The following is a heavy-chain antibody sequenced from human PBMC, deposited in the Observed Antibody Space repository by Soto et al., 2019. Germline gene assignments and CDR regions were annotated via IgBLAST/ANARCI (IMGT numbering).Heavy chain of an antibody. D-gene: IGHD2-21*01. CDR1: GGSFAGYY. V-gene: IGHV4-34*01. CDR2: INHSGST. J-gene: IGHJ6*03. Sequence: QVQLQQWCAGLLKPSETLSLTCAVSGGSFAGYYWRWIRQGPGKGLEWIGEINHSGSTNYNPSLNSRFTISVTSNHPFSMNLRSVTAADTAVYHCASRRSGSAHWCGGSIWTSTYYYYMDVWAKGTTVAVSS. CDR3: ASRRSGSAHWCGGSIWTSTYYYYMDV.